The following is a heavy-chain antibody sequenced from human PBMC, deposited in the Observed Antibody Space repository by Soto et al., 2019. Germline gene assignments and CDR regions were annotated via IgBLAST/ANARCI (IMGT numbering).Heavy chain of an antibody. CDR3: ARAVVPAAISSRNYFFDY. Sequence: EVQLVQSGAEVKKPGESLKISCKASGYSFATYWIGWVRQMPGKGLECMGIIYLGDSDTTYSPSFRGQVTISADKSISTAYLQWSGLQASDTAMYYCARAVVPAAISSRNYFFDYWGQGTLVTVSS. CDR1: GYSFATYW. J-gene: IGHJ4*02. V-gene: IGHV5-51*03. D-gene: IGHD2-2*01. CDR2: IYLGDSDT.